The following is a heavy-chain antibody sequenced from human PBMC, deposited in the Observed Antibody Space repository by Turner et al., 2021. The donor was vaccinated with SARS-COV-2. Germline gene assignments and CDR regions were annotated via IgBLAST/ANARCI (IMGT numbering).Heavy chain of an antibody. D-gene: IGHD3-3*01. CDR3: ARDLMEVGGMDV. CDR2: IYSGGST. CDR1: GFTVSSNY. V-gene: IGHV3-53*01. J-gene: IGHJ6*02. Sequence: EVQLLESGGGLVQPRGSLRLSCAASGFTVSSNYMSWVRQAPGKGLEWVSVIYSGGSTYYADSVKGRFTISRDNSKNTLYLQMNSLRAEDTAVYYCARDLMEVGGMDVWGQGTTVTVSS.